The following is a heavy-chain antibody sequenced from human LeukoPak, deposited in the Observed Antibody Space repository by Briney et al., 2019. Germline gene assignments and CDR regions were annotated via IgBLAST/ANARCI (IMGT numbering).Heavy chain of an antibody. CDR2: IIPIFGTA. J-gene: IGHJ4*02. D-gene: IGHD2-15*01. Sequence: GSSVKVSCKASGGTFSSYAISWVRQAPGQGLEWMGGIIPIFGTANYAQKFQGRVTITADESTSTAYMELSSLRSEETAVYYCASEYCSGGSCYYFDYWGKGTLVTVSS. V-gene: IGHV1-69*01. CDR3: ASEYCSGGSCYYFDY. CDR1: GGTFSSYA.